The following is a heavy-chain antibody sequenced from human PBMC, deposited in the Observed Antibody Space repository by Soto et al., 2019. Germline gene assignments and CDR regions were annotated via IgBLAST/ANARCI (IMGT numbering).Heavy chain of an antibody. J-gene: IGHJ4*02. CDR3: ARDMEWYSSGCHDY. D-gene: IGHD6-19*01. CDR2: IKQDGSEK. CDR1: GFTFSSYW. Sequence: GGSLRLSCAASGFTFSSYWMSWVRQAPGKGLEWVANIKQDGSEKYYVDSVKGRFTISRDNAKNSLYLQMNSLRAEDTAVYYCARDMEWYSSGCHDYWGQGTLVTVSS. V-gene: IGHV3-7*01.